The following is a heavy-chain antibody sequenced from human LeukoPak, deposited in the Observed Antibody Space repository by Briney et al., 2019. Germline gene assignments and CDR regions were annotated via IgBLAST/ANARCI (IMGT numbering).Heavy chain of an antibody. J-gene: IGHJ4*02. CDR3: AKRSGYTTGWFFDC. CDR1: GFSFSSYA. Sequence: PRGSLRLSCAASGFSFSSYAMSWVPPAPGEGLEWVSSISGSGDNTYYAESVKGRCTISRDNSKNTLFLQMNSLRAEDTDVFYCAKRSGYTTGWFFDCSGQGNLVTVSS. CDR2: ISGSGDNT. D-gene: IGHD6-19*01. V-gene: IGHV3-23*01.